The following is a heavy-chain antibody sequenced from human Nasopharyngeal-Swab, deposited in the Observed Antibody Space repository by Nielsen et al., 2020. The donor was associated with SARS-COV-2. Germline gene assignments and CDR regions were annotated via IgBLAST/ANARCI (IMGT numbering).Heavy chain of an antibody. D-gene: IGHD1-1*01. V-gene: IGHV1-69*13. J-gene: IGHJ5*02. CDR1: GGTFSNYA. CDR2: IIPVFGTA. Sequence: SVKVSCKASGGTFSNYAISWLRQAPGQGLEWMGGIIPVFGTANYAQKFQGRVTITADESTSTAYMQLNSLRSDDTAVHFCARGRDWNPPFFDHWGQGTLVTVSS. CDR3: ARGRDWNPPFFDH.